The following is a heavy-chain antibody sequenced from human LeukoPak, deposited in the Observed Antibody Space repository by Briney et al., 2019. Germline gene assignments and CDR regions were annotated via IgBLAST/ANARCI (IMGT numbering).Heavy chain of an antibody. CDR1: GGTFSNYA. CDR2: IIPIFGTA. CDR3: ARWGSDWGAFDI. Sequence: PVKVSCKASGGTFSNYAISWVRQAPGQGLEWMGGIIPIFGTANYAQKFQGRVTITADKSTSTAYMELSSLRSEDMAVYYCARWGSDWGAFDIWGQGTMVTVSS. J-gene: IGHJ3*02. V-gene: IGHV1-69*06. D-gene: IGHD2-21*01.